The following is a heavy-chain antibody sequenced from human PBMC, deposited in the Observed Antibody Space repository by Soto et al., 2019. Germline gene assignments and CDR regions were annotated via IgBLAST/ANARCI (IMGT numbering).Heavy chain of an antibody. V-gene: IGHV3-30*18. CDR2: ISYDGSNK. CDR3: AKFPAGGAVAVFDY. CDR1: GFTFSSYG. J-gene: IGHJ4*02. D-gene: IGHD6-19*01. Sequence: VQLVESGGGVVQPGRSLRLSCAASGFTFSSYGMHWVRQAPGKGLGWVAVISYDGSNKYYADSVKGRFTISRDNSKNTLYLQMNSLRAEDTAVYYCAKFPAGGAVAVFDYWGQGTLVTVSS.